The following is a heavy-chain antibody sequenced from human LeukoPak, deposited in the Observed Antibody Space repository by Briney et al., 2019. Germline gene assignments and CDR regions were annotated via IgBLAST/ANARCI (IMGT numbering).Heavy chain of an antibody. CDR3: AREMEP. Sequence: PSETLSLTCTVSGGSISNYYWSWIRQPPGKGLEWIGEINHSGSTNYNLSLKSRVTISVDTSKNQFSLKLSSVTAADTAVYYCAREMEPWGQGTMVTVSS. CDR2: INHSGST. D-gene: IGHD1-26*01. J-gene: IGHJ3*01. V-gene: IGHV4-34*01. CDR1: GGSISNYY.